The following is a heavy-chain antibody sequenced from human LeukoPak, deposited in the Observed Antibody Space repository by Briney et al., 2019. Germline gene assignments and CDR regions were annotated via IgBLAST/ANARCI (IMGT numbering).Heavy chain of an antibody. J-gene: IGHJ6*02. Sequence: GGSLRLSCAASGFTFSSYAMSWVRQAPGKGLEWVAVISYDGSNKYYAASVKGRFTISRDNSKNTLYLQMNSLRAEDTAVYYCAKDQGEDYYYDGMDVWGQGTTVTVSS. V-gene: IGHV3-30*18. CDR1: GFTFSSYA. CDR2: ISYDGSNK. CDR3: AKDQGEDYYYDGMDV.